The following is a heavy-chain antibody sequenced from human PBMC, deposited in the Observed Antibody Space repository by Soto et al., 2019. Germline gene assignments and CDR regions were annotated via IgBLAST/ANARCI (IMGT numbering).Heavy chain of an antibody. D-gene: IGHD2-15*01. J-gene: IGHJ4*02. Sequence: GGSLRLSCAASGFAFSTYAMNWVRQAPGKGLEWVSYISSSSTTIYHADSVRGRFTISRDNAKNSLYLQMDSLRDDDTAVYYCASTPGLHYFDYWGQGTLVTVSS. CDR1: GFAFSTYA. V-gene: IGHV3-48*02. CDR3: ASTPGLHYFDY. CDR2: ISSSSTTI.